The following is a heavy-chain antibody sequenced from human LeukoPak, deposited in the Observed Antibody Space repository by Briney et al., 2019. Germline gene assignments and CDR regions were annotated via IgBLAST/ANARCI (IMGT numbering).Heavy chain of an antibody. CDR3: ARDRPYYYGLGTMAYGY. Sequence: GGSLRLSCAASGFTFSIYWMSWVRQAPGKGLEWVANIKQDGSEKYYVDSVKGRFTISRDNAKKPLYLQMNSLRAEDTAVYYCARDRPYYYGLGTMAYGYWGQGTLVTVSS. CDR1: GFTFSIYW. V-gene: IGHV3-7*01. D-gene: IGHD3-10*01. J-gene: IGHJ4*02. CDR2: IKQDGSEK.